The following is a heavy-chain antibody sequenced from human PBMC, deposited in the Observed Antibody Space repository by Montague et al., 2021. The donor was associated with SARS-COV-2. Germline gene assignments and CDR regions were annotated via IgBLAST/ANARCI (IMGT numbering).Heavy chain of an antibody. CDR1: GGSINNYF. CDR2: MHSTGST. D-gene: IGHD2-15*01. V-gene: IGHV4-59*01. Sequence: SEILSLTCSVSGGSINNYFWGWIRQSPGKGLEWVGYMHSTGSTAYSPSLKGRVIISVDTSKTQISLKLSSVSAADTALYYCARAVVGAKTATIESWGQGTLVTVSS. CDR3: ARAVVGAKTATIES. J-gene: IGHJ4*02.